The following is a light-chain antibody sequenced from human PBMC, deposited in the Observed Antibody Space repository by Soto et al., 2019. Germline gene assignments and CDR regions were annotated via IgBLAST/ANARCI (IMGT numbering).Light chain of an antibody. CDR3: QQYNSYAPLT. Sequence: DIQMTQSPSTLSASVGDRVTITCRASQSITNWLACYQQKPGKAPKLLVYDASSLESGVPSRFSGSGSGTEFTLTISILQPDDFATYYCQQYNSYAPLTFGSVTRVDIK. V-gene: IGKV1-5*01. J-gene: IGKJ3*01. CDR1: QSITNW. CDR2: DAS.